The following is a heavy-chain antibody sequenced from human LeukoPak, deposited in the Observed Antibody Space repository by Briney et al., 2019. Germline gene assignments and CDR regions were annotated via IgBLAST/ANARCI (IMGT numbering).Heavy chain of an antibody. D-gene: IGHD3-3*01. J-gene: IGHJ4*02. CDR2: INSDGSST. Sequence: GGSLRLSCAASGFTFSSYWMYWVRQAPGKGLVWVPRINSDGSSTSYADSVKGRFTISRDNAKNTLYLQMNSLRAEDTAVYYCASPSKSGAGNFDYWGQGTLVTVSS. CDR1: GFTFSSYW. CDR3: ASPSKSGAGNFDY. V-gene: IGHV3-74*01.